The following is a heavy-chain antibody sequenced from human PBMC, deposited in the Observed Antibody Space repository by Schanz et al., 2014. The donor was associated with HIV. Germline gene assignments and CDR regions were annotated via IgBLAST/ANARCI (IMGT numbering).Heavy chain of an antibody. Sequence: VQLVESGEGLVKPGGSLRLSCTGSGFPFSSYGMHWVRQAPGKGLEWVALVWYDGSNKYYVDSVKGRFTISRDNSKNTLHLQMNSLRAEDTAVYYCARDGSLNRGFDYWGQGTLVTVSS. J-gene: IGHJ4*02. CDR2: VWYDGSNK. CDR3: ARDGSLNRGFDY. CDR1: GFPFSSYG. D-gene: IGHD3-10*01. V-gene: IGHV3-33*08.